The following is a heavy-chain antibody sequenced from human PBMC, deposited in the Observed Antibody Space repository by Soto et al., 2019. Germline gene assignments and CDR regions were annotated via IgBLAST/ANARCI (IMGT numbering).Heavy chain of an antibody. D-gene: IGHD4-4*01. CDR1: GYTLTELS. J-gene: IGHJ4*02. V-gene: IGHV1-24*01. Sequence: ASVKVSCKVSGYTLTELSMHWVRQAPGKGLEWMGGFDPEDGETIYAQKFQGRVTITADKSTSTAYMELSSLRSEDTAVYYCARDGGVYDYSPFDYWGQGTLVTVSS. CDR3: ARDGGVYDYSPFDY. CDR2: FDPEDGET.